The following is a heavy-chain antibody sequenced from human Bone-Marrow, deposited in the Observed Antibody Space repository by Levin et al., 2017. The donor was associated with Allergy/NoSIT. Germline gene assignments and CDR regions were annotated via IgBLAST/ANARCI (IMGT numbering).Heavy chain of an antibody. V-gene: IGHV3-48*03. CDR1: GFTFSRYD. D-gene: IGHD3-22*01. Sequence: GGSLRLSCTASGFTFSRYDMNWIRQAPGKGLEWVSYISSGETTIYYADSVKGRFTISRDNAKNSLYLQMNSLRAEDTAVYYCARSFSMIALHDIWGQGTMVTVSS. CDR2: ISSGETTI. J-gene: IGHJ3*02. CDR3: ARSFSMIALHDI.